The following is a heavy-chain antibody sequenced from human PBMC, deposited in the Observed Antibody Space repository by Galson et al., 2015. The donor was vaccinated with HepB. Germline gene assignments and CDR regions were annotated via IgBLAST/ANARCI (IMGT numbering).Heavy chain of an antibody. V-gene: IGHV4-59*01. CDR1: GASIDDYY. D-gene: IGHD3-16*01. CDR2: IYYMANS. CDR3: ARGMSLPSYYYYGIDV. J-gene: IGHJ6*02. Sequence: SETLSLTCAVSGASIDDYYWTWIRQPPGKGLEWIGHIYYMANSNYNPSLRSRLTISVDASQNQFSLTLRSVTAADTAVYFCARGMSLPSYYYYGIDVWGQGTTVTVAS.